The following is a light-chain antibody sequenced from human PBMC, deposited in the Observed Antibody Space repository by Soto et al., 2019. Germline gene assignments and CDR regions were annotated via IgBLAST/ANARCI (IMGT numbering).Light chain of an antibody. J-gene: IGLJ3*02. CDR3: YSYAGRSNWV. CDR2: EGD. Sequence: QSALTQPASVSGSPGQSITISCTGTSSDIGNHNLVSRYQQHPGEAPKLILFEGDQRPSGVSQRFSASKSDNTASLIISGLQAEDEAEYYCYSYAGRSNWVFGGGTKLTVL. V-gene: IGLV2-23*01. CDR1: SSDIGNHNL.